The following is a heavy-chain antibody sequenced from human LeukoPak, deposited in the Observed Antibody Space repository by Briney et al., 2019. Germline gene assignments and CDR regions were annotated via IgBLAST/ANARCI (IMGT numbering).Heavy chain of an antibody. Sequence: SETLSLTCAVYGGSFSGYYWSWIRQPPGKGLEWIGEINHSGSTNYNPSLKSRVTISVDTSKNQFSLKLSSVTAADTAVYYCARRRVVTALFDYWGQGSLVTVSS. J-gene: IGHJ4*02. CDR3: ARRRVVTALFDY. CDR1: GGSFSGYY. D-gene: IGHD2-21*02. CDR2: INHSGST. V-gene: IGHV4-34*01.